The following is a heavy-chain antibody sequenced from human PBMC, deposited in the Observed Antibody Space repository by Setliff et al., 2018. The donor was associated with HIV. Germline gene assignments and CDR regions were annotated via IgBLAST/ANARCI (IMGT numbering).Heavy chain of an antibody. CDR1: GYSFINYA. V-gene: IGHV7-4-1*02. Sequence: GASVKVSCKASGYSFINYAINWFRQAPGRGLEWMGRIHTEQGFPMYAQGFTGRFVFSLDPSVNTAYLQINSLTPDDGGVYYCAVDRHAFDIWGQGTVVTVSS. CDR3: AVDRHAFDI. CDR2: IHTEQGFP. D-gene: IGHD5-12*01. J-gene: IGHJ3*02.